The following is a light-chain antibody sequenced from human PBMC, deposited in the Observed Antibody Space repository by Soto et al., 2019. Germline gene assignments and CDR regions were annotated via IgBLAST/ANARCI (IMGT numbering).Light chain of an antibody. J-gene: IGLJ1*01. CDR1: SSDVGGYDF. Sequence: QSVLTQPASVSGSPRQSITISCTGTSSDVGGYDFVSWYQQHPGKAPKVMIYDVSNRPSGVSNRFSGSKSGNTASLTISGLQAEDEADYYCCSYTSSDTYVFGTGTKVTVL. CDR3: CSYTSSDTYV. V-gene: IGLV2-14*01. CDR2: DVS.